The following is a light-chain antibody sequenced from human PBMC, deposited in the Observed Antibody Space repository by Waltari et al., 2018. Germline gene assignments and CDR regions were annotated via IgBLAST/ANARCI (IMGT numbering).Light chain of an antibody. CDR3: SSYAGSNAVI. Sequence: QSALTQPPPASGSPGQSVPISSPGTSSDVGGYNSVSWYQQHPGKAPKLMIYEVSKRPSGVPDRFSGSKSGNTASLTVSGLQAEDEADFYCSSYAGSNAVIFGGGTKLTVL. CDR1: SSDVGGYNS. V-gene: IGLV2-8*01. CDR2: EVS. J-gene: IGLJ2*01.